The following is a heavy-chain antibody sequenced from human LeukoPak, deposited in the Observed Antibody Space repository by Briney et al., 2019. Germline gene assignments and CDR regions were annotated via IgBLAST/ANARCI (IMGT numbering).Heavy chain of an antibody. Sequence: PGRSLRLSCAASGFSFDDYAMHWLRQAPGKGLQWVSGISWNSGSEGYADSVKGRFTISRDNAKNSLYLQMNSLRAEDTAFYYCAKDGRPDTYVIFDLWGHGTLVTVSS. CDR1: GFSFDDYA. CDR3: AKDGRPDTYVIFDL. D-gene: IGHD2/OR15-2a*01. CDR2: ISWNSGSE. J-gene: IGHJ4*01. V-gene: IGHV3-9*01.